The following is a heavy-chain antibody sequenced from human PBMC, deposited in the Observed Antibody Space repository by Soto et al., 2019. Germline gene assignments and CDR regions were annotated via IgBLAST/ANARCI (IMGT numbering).Heavy chain of an antibody. D-gene: IGHD2-21*01. CDR3: FGGADY. Sequence: PGGSLRLSCAASGFTFSTSWMNWVRQAPGKGLDWEANMNPDGSWGRYVDSVKGRFTISRDNATNSLSLQINSLRADDTAVYYCFGGADYWGLGTLVTVSS. CDR2: MNPDGSWG. CDR1: GFTFSTSW. V-gene: IGHV3-7*01. J-gene: IGHJ4*02.